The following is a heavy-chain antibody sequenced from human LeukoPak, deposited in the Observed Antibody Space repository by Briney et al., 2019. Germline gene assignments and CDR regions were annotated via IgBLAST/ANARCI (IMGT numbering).Heavy chain of an antibody. D-gene: IGHD6-13*01. CDR2: ISSNGGST. Sequence: GGSLRLSCSASGFTFSSYAMHWVRQAPGKGLEDVSAISSNGGSTYYADSVKGRFTISRDNFKNTLYLQMSSLRAEDTAVYYCVKDGGYSSSWYNWFDPWGQGTLVTVSS. V-gene: IGHV3-64D*06. CDR1: GFTFSSYA. CDR3: VKDGGYSSSWYNWFDP. J-gene: IGHJ5*02.